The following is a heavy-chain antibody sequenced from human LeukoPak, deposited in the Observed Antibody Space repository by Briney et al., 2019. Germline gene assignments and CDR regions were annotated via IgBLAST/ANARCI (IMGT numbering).Heavy chain of an antibody. CDR3: ARDLNWYSGSLFDY. J-gene: IGHJ4*02. V-gene: IGHV4-4*07. D-gene: IGHD1-26*01. Sequence: PSETLSLTCTVSGGSISSYYWSWIRQPAGKGLGWIGRIYSRGSTNYNPSLKSRVTMSVDTSKNQFSLKLSSVTAADTAVYYCARDLNWYSGSLFDYWGQGTLVTVSS. CDR1: GGSISSYY. CDR2: IYSRGST.